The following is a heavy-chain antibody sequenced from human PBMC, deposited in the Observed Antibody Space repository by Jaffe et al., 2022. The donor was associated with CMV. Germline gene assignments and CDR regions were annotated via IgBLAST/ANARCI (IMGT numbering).Heavy chain of an antibody. V-gene: IGHV1-46*01. CDR2: INPSGGST. J-gene: IGHJ3*02. Sequence: QVQLVQSGAEVKKPGASVKVSCKASGYTFTSYYMHWVRQAPGQGLEWMGIINPSGGSTSYAQKFQGRVTMTRDTSTSTVYMELSSLRSEDTAVYYCARESHVGYDILTGYYRDRGAFDIWGQGTMVTVSS. CDR1: GYTFTSYY. CDR3: ARESHVGYDILTGYYRDRGAFDI. D-gene: IGHD3-9*01.